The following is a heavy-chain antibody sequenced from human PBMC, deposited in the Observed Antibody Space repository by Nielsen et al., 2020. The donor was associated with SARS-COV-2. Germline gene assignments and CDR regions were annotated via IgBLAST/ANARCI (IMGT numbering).Heavy chain of an antibody. J-gene: IGHJ3*02. D-gene: IGHD4-17*01. CDR3: AKDPYGDYAFDI. Sequence: GESLKISCAASGFTFSTYSMNWVRQAPGKGLEWVSAISGSGGSTYYADSVKGRFTISRDNSKNTLYLQMNSLRAEDTAVYYCAKDPYGDYAFDIWGQGTMVTVSS. V-gene: IGHV3-23*01. CDR1: GFTFSTYS. CDR2: ISGSGGST.